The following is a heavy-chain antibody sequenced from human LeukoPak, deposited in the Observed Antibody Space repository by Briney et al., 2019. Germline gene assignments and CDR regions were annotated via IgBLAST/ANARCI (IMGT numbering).Heavy chain of an antibody. V-gene: IGHV4-61*02. CDR1: GGSISSGSYY. CDR2: IYTSGST. D-gene: IGHD1-26*01. J-gene: IGHJ4*02. Sequence: SQTLSLTCTVSGGSISSGSYYWSWIRQPAGKGLEWIGRIYTSGSTNYNPSLKSRVTISVDTSKNQFSLKLSSVTAADTAVYYCARGRVYSGSYYVYFDYWGQGTLVTVSS. CDR3: ARGRVYSGSYYVYFDY.